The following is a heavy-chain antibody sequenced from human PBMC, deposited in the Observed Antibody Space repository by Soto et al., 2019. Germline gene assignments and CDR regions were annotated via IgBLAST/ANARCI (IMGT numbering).Heavy chain of an antibody. Sequence: SETLSLTCTFSGDSISSSSYYWGWIRQPPGKGLEWIGSVYYSGSTYYNPSLKSRVTMDVDTSKNQFSLRLSSVTAADTAVYYCARGPYCSGGTCSSGGYYFDYWGQGTLVTVSS. V-gene: IGHV4-39*01. CDR3: ARGPYCSGGTCSSGGYYFDY. J-gene: IGHJ4*02. D-gene: IGHD2-15*01. CDR1: GDSISSSSYY. CDR2: VYYSGST.